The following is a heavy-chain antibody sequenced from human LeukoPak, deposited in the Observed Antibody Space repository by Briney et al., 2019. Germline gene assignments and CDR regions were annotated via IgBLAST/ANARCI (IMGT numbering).Heavy chain of an antibody. D-gene: IGHD6-19*01. Sequence: PGGSLRLSCAASGFTFSSYAMSWVRQAPGKGLDWVSAISGSGGSTYYADSVKGRFTISRDNSKNTLYLQMNSLRAEDTAVYYCAKAPTPWLVRICDYWGQGALVTVSS. V-gene: IGHV3-23*01. CDR2: ISGSGGST. CDR3: AKAPTPWLVRICDY. J-gene: IGHJ4*02. CDR1: GFTFSSYA.